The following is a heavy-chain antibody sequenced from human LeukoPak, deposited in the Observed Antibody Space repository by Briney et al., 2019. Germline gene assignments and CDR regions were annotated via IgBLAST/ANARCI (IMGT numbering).Heavy chain of an antibody. CDR3: ARSYYYDSSDPTDY. CDR1: GGSISSYY. J-gene: IGHJ4*02. CDR2: IYHSGST. Sequence: PSETLSLTCTVSGGSISSYYWSWIRQPPGKGLEWIGYIYHSGSTYYNPSLKSRVTISVDRSKNQFSLKLSSVTAADTAVYYCARSYYYDSSDPTDYWGQGTLVTVSS. V-gene: IGHV4-59*12. D-gene: IGHD3-22*01.